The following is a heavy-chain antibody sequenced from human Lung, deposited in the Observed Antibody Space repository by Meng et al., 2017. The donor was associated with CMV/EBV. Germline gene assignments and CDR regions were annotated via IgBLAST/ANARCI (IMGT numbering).Heavy chain of an antibody. CDR2: ISSSSSYI. J-gene: IGHJ6*02. Sequence: GESLKISCAASGFTFSSYSMNWVRQAPGKGLEWVSSISSSSSYIYYADSVKGRFTISRDNAKNPLYLQMNSLRAEDTAVYYCARDSSSSYYYYGMDVWGQGTTVXVSS. CDR3: ARDSSSSYYYYGMDV. D-gene: IGHD6-6*01. V-gene: IGHV3-21*01. CDR1: GFTFSSYS.